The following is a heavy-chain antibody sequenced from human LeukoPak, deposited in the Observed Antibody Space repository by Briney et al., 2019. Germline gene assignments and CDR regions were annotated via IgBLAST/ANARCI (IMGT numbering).Heavy chain of an antibody. CDR1: GYTFTDNH. J-gene: IGHJ5*02. CDR3: ARDVEGSGSYYDP. V-gene: IGHV1-2*02. Sequence: GASVKVSCKASGYTFTDNHMYWVRQAPGQGLEWMGWINPNSGGTNYAQKFQGRVTMTRDTSISTAYMELSRLRSDDTAVYYCARDVEGSGSYYDPWGQGTLVTVSS. CDR2: INPNSGGT. D-gene: IGHD1-26*01.